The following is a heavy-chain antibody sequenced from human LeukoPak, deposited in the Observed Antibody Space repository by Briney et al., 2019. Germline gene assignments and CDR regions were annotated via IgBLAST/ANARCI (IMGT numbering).Heavy chain of an antibody. CDR3: ARDRTTVTTFDY. V-gene: IGHV3-21*01. Sequence: PGGSLRLSCAASRFTFSTYTMNWVRQAPGKGLEWVSSISSSSSYIYYADSVKGRFTISRDNAKNSLYLQMNTLRAEGTAVYYCARDRTTVTTFDYWGQGTLVTVSS. D-gene: IGHD4-17*01. CDR2: ISSSSSYI. J-gene: IGHJ4*02. CDR1: RFTFSTYT.